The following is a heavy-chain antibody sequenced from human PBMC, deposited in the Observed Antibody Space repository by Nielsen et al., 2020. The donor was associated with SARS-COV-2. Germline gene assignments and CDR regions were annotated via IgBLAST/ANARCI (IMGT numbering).Heavy chain of an antibody. CDR2: VYYRGST. Sequence: SETLSLTCNVSGGSMSGYYWNWIRQPPGKGLEWIGYVYYRGSTTYNPSLKSRVTISIDTSQNQFSLTLNSVTAADAAVYYCARGTGGPLGDHWGQGTLVTVSS. CDR1: GGSMSGYY. V-gene: IGHV4-59*01. J-gene: IGHJ1*01. CDR3: ARGTGGPLGDH. D-gene: IGHD3/OR15-3a*01.